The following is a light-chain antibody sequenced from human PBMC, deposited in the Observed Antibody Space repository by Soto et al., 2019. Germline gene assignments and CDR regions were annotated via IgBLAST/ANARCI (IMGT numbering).Light chain of an antibody. CDR1: ERVKSW. V-gene: IGKV1-5*01. J-gene: IGKJ1*01. CDR3: QHYNSYPWK. CDR2: DAS. Sequence: DIHLTHSPSTLSASVGDRVTITCRASERVKSWLAWYQQKPGKAPKLLIYDASSLESGVPSRFSGSGSGTEFSLTISSLQPDDFASYYCQHYNSYPWKFGQGTKVDLK.